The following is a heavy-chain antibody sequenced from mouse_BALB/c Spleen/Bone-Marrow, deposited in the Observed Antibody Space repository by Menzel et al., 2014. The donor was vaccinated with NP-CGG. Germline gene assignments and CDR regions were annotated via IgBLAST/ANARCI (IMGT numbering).Heavy chain of an antibody. Sequence: VKLMESGAGLVKPGASVKLSCKASGYTFTSYWMHWVKQRPGQGLEWIGEIDPSDSYTNYNQKFKGKATLTVDKSSSTAYMQLSSLTSEDSAVYYCARGLYGNSGYWGQGTTLTVSS. V-gene: IGHV1-69*02. CDR3: ARGLYGNSGY. CDR1: GYTFTSYW. D-gene: IGHD2-1*01. J-gene: IGHJ2*01. CDR2: IDPSDSYT.